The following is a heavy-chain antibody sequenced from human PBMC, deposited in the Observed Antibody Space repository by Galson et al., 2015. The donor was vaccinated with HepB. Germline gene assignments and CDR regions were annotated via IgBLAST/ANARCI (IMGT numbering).Heavy chain of an antibody. CDR2: ISTYNGNT. V-gene: IGHV1-18*04. D-gene: IGHD7-27*01. CDR1: GYAFSSYG. J-gene: IGHJ4*02. CDR3: AKNLMSYWPKAALGN. Sequence: SVKVSCKASGYAFSSYGISWVRQAPGQGLEWMGCISTYNGNTYYAETLKDRITMTTDTSTNTVYLDLRNLRSDDTAVYYCAKNLMSYWPKAALGNWGQGTLVIVSS.